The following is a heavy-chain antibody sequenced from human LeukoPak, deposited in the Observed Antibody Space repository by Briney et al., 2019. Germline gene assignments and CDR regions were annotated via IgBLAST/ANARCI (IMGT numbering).Heavy chain of an antibody. J-gene: IGHJ4*02. CDR3: ASRASGWYIY. Sequence: GGSLRLSCAASGFTVSSNYMSWVRQAPGKGLEWVSLIYSGASTYYADSVKGRFTISRDNSKNTLYLQMNSLRAEDTAVYYCASRASGWYIYWGQGTPVTVSS. D-gene: IGHD6-19*01. CDR1: GFTVSSNY. CDR2: IYSGAST. V-gene: IGHV3-66*01.